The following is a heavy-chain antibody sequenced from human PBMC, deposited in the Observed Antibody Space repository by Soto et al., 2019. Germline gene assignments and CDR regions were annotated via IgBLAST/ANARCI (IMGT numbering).Heavy chain of an antibody. V-gene: IGHV3-30*18. Sequence: SLRLSCAASGFTFSSYGMHWVRQAPGKGLEWVAVISYDGSNKYYADSVKGRFTISRDNSKNTLYLQMNSLRAEDTAVYYCAKNYVWGSPYNIDYWGQGTLVTVSS. CDR3: AKNYVWGSPYNIDY. J-gene: IGHJ4*02. CDR2: ISYDGSNK. CDR1: GFTFSSYG. D-gene: IGHD3-16*01.